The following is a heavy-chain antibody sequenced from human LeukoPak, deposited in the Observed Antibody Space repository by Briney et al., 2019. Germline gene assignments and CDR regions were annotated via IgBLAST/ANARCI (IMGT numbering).Heavy chain of an antibody. CDR2: INPSGGST. V-gene: IGHV1-46*01. CDR1: GYTFTSYY. CDR3: ARATGIAARRYFDY. D-gene: IGHD6-6*01. J-gene: IGHJ4*02. Sequence: ASVKVSCRASGYTFTSYYMHWVRQAPGQGLEWMGIINPSGGSTSYAQKFQGRVAMTRDMSTSTVYMELSSLRSEDTAVYYCARATGIAARRYFDYWGQGTLVTVSS.